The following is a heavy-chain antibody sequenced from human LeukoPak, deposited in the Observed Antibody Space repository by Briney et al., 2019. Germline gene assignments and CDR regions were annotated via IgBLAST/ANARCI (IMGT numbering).Heavy chain of an antibody. J-gene: IGHJ4*02. V-gene: IGHV3-15*01. CDR1: GFTFSYAW. CDR3: VTNLDRTRNCRSNSCLD. CDR2: IKSKIDGGTA. D-gene: IGHD2-2*01. Sequence: PGGSLRLSCAASGFTFSYAWMNWVRQAPGKGLERVGRIKSKIDGGTADYGAPVKDRFTISRDDSKNMVYLQMNSLKTEDTAVYYCVTNLDRTRNCRSNSCLDWGQGTPVTVSS.